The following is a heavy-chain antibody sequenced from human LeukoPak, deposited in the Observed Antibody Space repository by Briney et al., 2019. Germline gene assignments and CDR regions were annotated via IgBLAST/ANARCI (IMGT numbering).Heavy chain of an antibody. V-gene: IGHV3-21*01. CDR2: ISSGSSYI. Sequence: GRSLRLSCAASGFTFSTYTMNWVRQAPGKGLEWVSSISSGSSYIYYADSVKGRFTISRDNAKNSLYLQMNSLRAEDTAVYYCARGNDLDYWGQGTLVTVSS. CDR3: ARGNDLDY. CDR1: GFTFSTYT. J-gene: IGHJ4*02. D-gene: IGHD1-1*01.